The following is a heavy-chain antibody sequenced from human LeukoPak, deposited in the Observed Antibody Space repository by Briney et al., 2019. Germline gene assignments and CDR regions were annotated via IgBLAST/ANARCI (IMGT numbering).Heavy chain of an antibody. D-gene: IGHD6-19*01. J-gene: IGHJ4*02. Sequence: GGSLRLSCAASGFTFSSYSMNWVRQAPGKGLEWVSSISSSSSYIYYADSVKGRFTISRDNAKNSLYLQMNSLRAEDTAVYYCGRDRFSGRYVDYWGQGTLVTVSS. CDR1: GFTFSSYS. CDR3: GRDRFSGRYVDY. V-gene: IGHV3-21*01. CDR2: ISSSSSYI.